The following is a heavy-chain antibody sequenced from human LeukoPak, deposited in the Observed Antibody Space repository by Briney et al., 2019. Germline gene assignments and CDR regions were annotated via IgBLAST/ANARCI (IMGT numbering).Heavy chain of an antibody. J-gene: IGHJ5*02. CDR2: INSDGINT. D-gene: IGHD3-22*01. CDR3: ARDLGQYYDTSDNWFDP. Sequence: GGSLRLSCEASGFIFSRYWMHWVRQAPGKGLVWVSRINSDGINTSYADSVKGRFTISRDNAKNTLNLQMNSLRAEDTAVYYCARDLGQYYDTSDNWFDPWGQGTLVTVSS. CDR1: GFIFSRYW. V-gene: IGHV3-74*01.